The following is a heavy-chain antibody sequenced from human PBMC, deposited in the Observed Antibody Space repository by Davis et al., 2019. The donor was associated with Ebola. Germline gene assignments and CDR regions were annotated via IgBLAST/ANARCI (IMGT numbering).Heavy chain of an antibody. J-gene: IGHJ6*02. CDR1: GFTFSSYA. Sequence: GESLKISCAASGFTFSSYAMHWVRQAPGKGLEWVAVISYDGSNKYYADSVKGRFTISRDNSKNTLYLQMNSLRAEDTAVYYCARIDYGDYGMDVWGQGTTVTVSS. CDR3: ARIDYGDYGMDV. D-gene: IGHD4-17*01. V-gene: IGHV3-30*14. CDR2: ISYDGSNK.